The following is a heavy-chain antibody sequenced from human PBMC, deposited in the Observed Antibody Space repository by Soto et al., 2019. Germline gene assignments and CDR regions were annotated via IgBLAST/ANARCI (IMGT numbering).Heavy chain of an antibody. V-gene: IGHV1-46*01. CDR3: ARGLAVAYSPALL. Sequence: GASVKVSCKASGYTFTSYYLHWVRQAPGQGLEWMGIINPSGGSTSYAQKFQGRATMTRDTSTSTVYMGLSSLRSEDTAVYYCARGLAVAYSPALLWGQGTLVTVS. J-gene: IGHJ4*02. CDR1: GYTFTSYY. D-gene: IGHD6-19*01. CDR2: INPSGGST.